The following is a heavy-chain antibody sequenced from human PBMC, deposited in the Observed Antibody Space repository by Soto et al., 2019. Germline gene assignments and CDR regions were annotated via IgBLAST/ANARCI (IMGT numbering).Heavy chain of an antibody. CDR2: IYHSGST. V-gene: IGHV4-38-2*01. CDR1: GYSISSGYY. J-gene: IGHJ2*01. Sequence: SETLSLTCAVSGYSISSGYYWGWIRQPPGKGLEWIGSIYHSGSTYYNPSLKSRVTISVDASKNQFSLKLSSVTAADTAVYYCASGNDFWSGYRDWYFDLWGRGTLVTVSS. CDR3: ASGNDFWSGYRDWYFDL. D-gene: IGHD3-3*01.